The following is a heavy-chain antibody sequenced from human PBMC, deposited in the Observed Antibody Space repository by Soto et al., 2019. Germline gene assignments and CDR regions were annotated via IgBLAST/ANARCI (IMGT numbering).Heavy chain of an antibody. CDR3: AATAYCSGGSCLLPLDY. D-gene: IGHD2-15*01. V-gene: IGHV4-31*03. Sequence: QVQLQESGPGLVKPSQTLSLTCTVSGGSISSGGYYWSWIRQHPGKGLEWIGYIYYSGSTYYNPSLKSRVTISVDTSKNQFSLKLSSVTAADTAVYYCAATAYCSGGSCLLPLDYWGQGTLVTVSS. J-gene: IGHJ4*02. CDR2: IYYSGST. CDR1: GGSISSGGYY.